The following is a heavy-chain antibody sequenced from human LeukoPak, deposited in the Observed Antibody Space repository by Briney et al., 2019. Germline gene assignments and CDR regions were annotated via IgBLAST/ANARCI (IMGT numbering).Heavy chain of an antibody. J-gene: IGHJ6*03. V-gene: IGHV3-7*01. CDR2: IKQDGSEQ. D-gene: IGHD5-18*01. CDR1: GFTFSSYW. CDR3: ARRRGYGYMDV. Sequence: GGSLRLSCAAPGFTFSSYWMSWVRQAPGKGLEWVANIKQDGSEQYYVDSVKGRFTISRDNAKNSLYLQVNSLRAEDAAVYYCARRRGYGYMDVWGKGTTVTVSS.